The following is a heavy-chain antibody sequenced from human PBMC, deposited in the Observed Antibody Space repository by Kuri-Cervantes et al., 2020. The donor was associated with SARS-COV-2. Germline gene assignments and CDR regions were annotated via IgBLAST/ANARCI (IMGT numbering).Heavy chain of an antibody. J-gene: IGHJ6*03. CDR1: GGTFSSYA. CDR2: IIPIFGTA. CDR3: ARLPLLGGATYYYYYMDV. V-gene: IGHV1-69*05. Sequence: SVKVSCKASGGTFSSYAISWVRQAPGQGLEWMGGIIPIFGTANYAQKFQGRVTITTDESTSTAYMELSSVTAADTAVYYCARLPLLGGATYYYYYMDVWGKGTTVTVSS. D-gene: IGHD3-10*01.